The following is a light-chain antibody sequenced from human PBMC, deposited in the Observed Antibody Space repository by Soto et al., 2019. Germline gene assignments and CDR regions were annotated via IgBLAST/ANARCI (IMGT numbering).Light chain of an antibody. CDR1: QDVSTY. J-gene: IGKJ4*01. CDR3: QKYNGAPLT. CDR2: DAS. V-gene: IGKV3D-11*01. Sequence: EIVLTQSPASLSLSPGDRATISCRASQDVSTYVAWYQQKPGQAPRLLIYDASNRATGVPARFSGSGSGTDFTLTITSLQAEDVATYYCQKYNGAPLTFGGGTKVDIK.